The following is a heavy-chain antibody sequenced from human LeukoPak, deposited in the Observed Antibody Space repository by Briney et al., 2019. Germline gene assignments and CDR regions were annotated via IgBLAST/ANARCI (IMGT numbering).Heavy chain of an antibody. Sequence: SETLSLTCAVYGGSFSGYYWSWIRQPPGKGLEWIGEINHSGSTNYNPSLKSRLTTSIDTSENQFSLKVSPVTAADTAVYYCARGSPGDAFDIWGQGTLITVSS. CDR3: ARGSPGDAFDI. CDR2: INHSGST. V-gene: IGHV4-34*09. J-gene: IGHJ3*02. CDR1: GGSFSGYY.